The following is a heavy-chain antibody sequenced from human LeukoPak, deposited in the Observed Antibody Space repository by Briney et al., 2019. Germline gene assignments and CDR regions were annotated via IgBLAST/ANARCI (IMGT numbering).Heavy chain of an antibody. CDR2: ISRSSGYI. Sequence: GGSLRLSCAASGFTFSDYTMNWVRQAPGKGLEWVSSISRSSGYIYYADSVKGRFTISRDNSKNSLYLQMDNLRTEDTALYYCVGGGNVDYWGQGTLVTVSS. J-gene: IGHJ4*02. CDR3: VGGGNVDY. V-gene: IGHV3-21*04. D-gene: IGHD4-23*01. CDR1: GFTFSDYT.